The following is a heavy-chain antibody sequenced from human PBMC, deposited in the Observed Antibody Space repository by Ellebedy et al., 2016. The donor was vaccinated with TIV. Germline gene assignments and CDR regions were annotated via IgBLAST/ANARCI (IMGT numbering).Heavy chain of an antibody. Sequence: ASVKVSCKASGYTFTSYDINWVRQATGQGLAWMGWMNPNSGKTGYAQKFQGRVTMTRNTSISTAYMELSSLRSEDTAVYYCARARLGYCSGGSCYSGWFDPWGQGTLVTVSS. CDR3: ARARLGYCSGGSCYSGWFDP. J-gene: IGHJ5*02. D-gene: IGHD2-15*01. V-gene: IGHV1-8*01. CDR1: GYTFTSYD. CDR2: MNPNSGKT.